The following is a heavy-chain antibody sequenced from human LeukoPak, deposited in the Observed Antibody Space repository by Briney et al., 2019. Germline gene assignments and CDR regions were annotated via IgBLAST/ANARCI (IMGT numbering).Heavy chain of an antibody. J-gene: IGHJ3*02. V-gene: IGHV4-39*01. D-gene: IGHD3-22*01. CDR2: IYYSGST. CDR3: ARQGRISMIVVLIEDAFDI. Sequence: PSETLSLTCTVSGGSISSTRYYWGWIRQPPGKGLEWIGSIYYSGSTYYNPSLKSRVTISVDTSKNQFSLKLSSVTAADTAVYYCARQGRISMIVVLIEDAFDIWGQGTMVTVSS. CDR1: GGSISSTRYY.